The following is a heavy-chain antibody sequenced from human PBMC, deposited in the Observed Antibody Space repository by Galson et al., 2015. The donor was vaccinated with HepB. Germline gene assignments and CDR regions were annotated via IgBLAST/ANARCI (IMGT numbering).Heavy chain of an antibody. CDR2: ISYDGSDK. CDR3: ARAPMATVATGDAFDI. Sequence: SLRLSCAASEFTFSSYPMHWVRQAPGKGLEWVAFISYDGSDKYYADSVEGRFTISRDDSKNTLYLQMNSLRTEDTAVYYCARAPMATVATGDAFDIWGQGTLVTVSS. J-gene: IGHJ3*02. D-gene: IGHD4-23*01. V-gene: IGHV3-30*04. CDR1: EFTFSSYP.